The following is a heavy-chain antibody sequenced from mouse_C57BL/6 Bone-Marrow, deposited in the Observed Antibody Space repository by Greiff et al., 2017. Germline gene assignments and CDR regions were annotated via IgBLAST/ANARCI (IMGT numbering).Heavy chain of an antibody. J-gene: IGHJ1*03. CDR2: ISYDGSN. D-gene: IGHD1-1*01. CDR3: AREGLITTVVSWYFDV. Sequence: ESGPGLVKPSQSLSLTCSVTGYSITSGYYWNWIRQFPGNKLEWMGYISYDGSNNYNPSLKNRISITRDTSKNQFFLKLNSVTTEDTATYYCAREGLITTVVSWYFDVWGTGTTVTVSS. CDR1: GYSITSGYY. V-gene: IGHV3-6*01.